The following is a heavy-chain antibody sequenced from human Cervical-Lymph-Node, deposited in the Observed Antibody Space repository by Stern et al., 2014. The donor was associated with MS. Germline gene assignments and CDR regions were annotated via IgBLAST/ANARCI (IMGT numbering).Heavy chain of an antibody. D-gene: IGHD1-1*01. Sequence: VQLVQSGAEMKKPGSSGRVSCRASEGTFTAYGIIWVRQGPGQGLQWMGGSIPLFGTTAYSQDFQGRITVTADKSTDTVYLDLSNLNFEDTAVYFCAREGDRTTATTVGQWYFNLWGRGTLVTVS. CDR2: SIPLFGTT. J-gene: IGHJ2*01. CDR1: EGTFTAYG. CDR3: AREGDRTTATTVGQWYFNL. V-gene: IGHV1-69*06.